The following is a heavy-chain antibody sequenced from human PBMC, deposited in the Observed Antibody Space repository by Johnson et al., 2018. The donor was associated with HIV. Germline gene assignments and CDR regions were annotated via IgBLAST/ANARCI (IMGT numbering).Heavy chain of an antibody. V-gene: IGHV3-30*03. CDR2: ISYEGNNK. Sequence: QLQLVESGGGVVQPGRSLRLSCAASRFAFSSYGMHWVRQAPGKGLEWVSVISYEGNNKYYADSVRGRFGLTRDNSKNTLYLQMNSLRVEDTAVYYCARGKYGSGSYSLRAFDIWGQGTMVTVSS. J-gene: IGHJ3*02. CDR3: ARGKYGSGSYSLRAFDI. CDR1: RFAFSSYG. D-gene: IGHD1-26*01.